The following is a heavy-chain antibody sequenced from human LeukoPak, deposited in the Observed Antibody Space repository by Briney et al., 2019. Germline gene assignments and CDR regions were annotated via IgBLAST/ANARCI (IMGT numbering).Heavy chain of an antibody. V-gene: IGHV4-34*01. CDR1: GGSFSGYY. CDR3: ARRVGSGWLNY. CDR2: INHSGST. Sequence: SETLSLTCAVYGGSFSGYYWSWIRQPPGKGLEWIGEINHSGSTNYNPSLKSRVTISVDTSKNQFPLKLSSVTAADTAVYYCARRVGSGWLNYWGQGTLVTVSS. J-gene: IGHJ4*02. D-gene: IGHD6-19*01.